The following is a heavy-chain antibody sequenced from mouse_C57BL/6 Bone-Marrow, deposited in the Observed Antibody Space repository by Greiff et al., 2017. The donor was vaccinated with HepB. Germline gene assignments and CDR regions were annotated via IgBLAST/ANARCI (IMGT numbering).Heavy chain of an antibody. Sequence: EVKLVESGGGLVQPGGSLKLSCAASGFTFSDYYMYWVRQTPETRLEWVAYISNGGGSTYYPDTVKGRFTISRDNAKNTLYLQMSRLKSEDTAMYYCARHDGSSFAYWGQGTLVTVSA. D-gene: IGHD1-1*01. J-gene: IGHJ3*01. V-gene: IGHV5-12*01. CDR3: ARHDGSSFAY. CDR2: ISNGGGST. CDR1: GFTFSDYY.